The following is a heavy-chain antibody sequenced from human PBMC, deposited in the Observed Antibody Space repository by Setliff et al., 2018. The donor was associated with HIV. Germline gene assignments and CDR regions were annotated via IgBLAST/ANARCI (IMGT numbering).Heavy chain of an antibody. CDR2: ISGFNGNT. CDR1: GYSFARYG. J-gene: IGHJ3*02. Sequence: ASVKGSCKASGYSFARYGLSWVRQAPGQGLEWMGWISGFNGNTKYAQSFQDRVAMTTETATSTAYMEMRSLRSDDTDVYFCARVPYRSAWFSGGHDAFDIWGQGTMVTVSS. V-gene: IGHV1-18*01. D-gene: IGHD6-19*01. CDR3: ARVPYRSAWFSGGHDAFDI.